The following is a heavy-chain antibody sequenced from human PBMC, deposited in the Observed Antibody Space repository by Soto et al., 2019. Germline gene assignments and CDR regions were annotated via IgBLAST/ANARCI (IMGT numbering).Heavy chain of an antibody. CDR3: ARHGERTIRSLNWFDT. Sequence: QLQLQESGPGLVKPSETLSLTCTVSGGSISSSNYFWGWIRQPPGKGLEWIGSMYYSGSTYYNPSLKSRVTISVDTSKNQFSLKLRSVTAADTAMYYCARHGERTIRSLNWFDTWGQGTLVTVSS. V-gene: IGHV4-39*01. J-gene: IGHJ5*02. D-gene: IGHD4-17*01. CDR1: GGSISSSNYF. CDR2: MYYSGST.